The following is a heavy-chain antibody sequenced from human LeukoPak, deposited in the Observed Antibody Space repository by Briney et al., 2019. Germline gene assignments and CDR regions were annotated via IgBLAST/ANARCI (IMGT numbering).Heavy chain of an antibody. J-gene: IGHJ4*02. V-gene: IGHV4-61*09. CDR2: IWPSGST. CDR3: AREANIAARRGLFDY. D-gene: IGHD6-6*01. Sequence: SETLTLTCTVSGGSISSGSDYWSWIRQPAGERLEWVGHIWPSGSTNYNPSLKNRVIMAVDKPKNQFSLKLSSVTALDTAVYYCAREANIAARRGLFDYWGQGTLVTVSS. CDR1: GGSISSGSDY.